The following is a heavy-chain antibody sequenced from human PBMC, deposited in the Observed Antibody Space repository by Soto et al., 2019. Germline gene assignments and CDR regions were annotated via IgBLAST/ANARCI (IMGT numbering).Heavy chain of an antibody. CDR3: AGGRGNVWELPVH. CDR1: GGSLSGVH. J-gene: IGHJ4*02. Sequence: QVQVQQWGAGLLKPSETLSLTCEVFGGSLSGVHWTWIRQSPGEGLEWIGEITHFGGTNSNPSLKGRVTISADTSENLFSLNLSSVTAADTAVYYCAGGRGNVWELPVHWGQGTLVTVSS. D-gene: IGHD1-26*01. V-gene: IGHV4-34*01. CDR2: ITHFGGT.